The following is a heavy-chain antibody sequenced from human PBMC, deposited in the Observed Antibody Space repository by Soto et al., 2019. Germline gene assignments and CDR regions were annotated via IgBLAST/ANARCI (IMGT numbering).Heavy chain of an antibody. V-gene: IGHV3-66*01. D-gene: IGHD7-27*01. Sequence: QPGGSLRLSCAASGFTVSSNYMSWVRQAPGKGLEWVSVIYSGGTTYYADSVKGRFTISRDNSKNTLYLQMNSLRAEDTAVYFCARDRPELGIDYWGQGTLVTVSS. CDR3: ARDRPELGIDY. CDR2: IYSGGTT. CDR1: GFTVSSNY. J-gene: IGHJ4*02.